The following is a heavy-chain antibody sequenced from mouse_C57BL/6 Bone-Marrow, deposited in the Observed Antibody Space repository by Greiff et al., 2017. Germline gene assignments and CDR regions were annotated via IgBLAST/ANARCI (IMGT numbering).Heavy chain of an antibody. CDR1: GFTFSDYG. CDR2: ISNLAYSI. D-gene: IGHD1-2*01. J-gene: IGHJ1*03. V-gene: IGHV5-15*04. CDR3: ASPLSSGGDWYFDV. Sequence: EVKLVESGGGLVQPGGSLKLSCAASGFTFSDYGMAWVRQAPRKGPEWVAFISNLAYSIYYADTVTGRFTISRENAKNTLYLEMSSLRSEDMAMYYCASPLSSGGDWYFDVWGTGTTVTVSS.